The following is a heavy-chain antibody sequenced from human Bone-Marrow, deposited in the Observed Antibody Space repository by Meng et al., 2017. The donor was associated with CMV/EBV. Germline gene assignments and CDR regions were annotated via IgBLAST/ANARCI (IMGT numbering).Heavy chain of an antibody. D-gene: IGHD4-17*01. V-gene: IGHV4-34*01. J-gene: IGHJ5*02. CDR1: GGSFSGYY. CDR3: ARYEYGDNWFDP. CDR2: INHSGST. Sequence: SEPLSLTCAVYGGSFSGYYWSWIRQPPGKGLEWIGEINHSGSTNYNPSLQSRVTISVDTSKNQFSLKLRSVTAADTAVYYCARYEYGDNWFDPWGQGTMVTVSS.